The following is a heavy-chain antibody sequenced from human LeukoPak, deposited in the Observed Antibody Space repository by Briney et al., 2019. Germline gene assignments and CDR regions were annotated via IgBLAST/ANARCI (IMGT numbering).Heavy chain of an antibody. Sequence: SETLSLTCTVSGVSISSSNSYWGWIRQPPGKGLEWIGSIYYSGTTYYNAALKSQVSISIDTSKNQFSLKLTSVTAAGTAVYYCARQTGSGLFILPGGQGTLVTVSS. CDR3: ARQTGSGLFILP. D-gene: IGHD3/OR15-3a*01. CDR1: GVSISSSNSY. V-gene: IGHV4-39*01. J-gene: IGHJ4*02. CDR2: IYYSGTT.